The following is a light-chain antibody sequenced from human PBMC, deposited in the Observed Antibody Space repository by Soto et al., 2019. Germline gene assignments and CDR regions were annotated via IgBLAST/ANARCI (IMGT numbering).Light chain of an antibody. CDR2: CAS. CDR1: RSVSSSY. Sequence: VLTEFQAAVTLSPGEREIIYCWACRSVSSSYLAWYQQKPGQAPMLPIYCASSRATGSPDRFSGSGSGTDFTLTICRLEREDFAVYYCQQYGSSPITFGQGTRLEIK. CDR3: QQYGSSPIT. V-gene: IGKV3-20*01. J-gene: IGKJ5*01.